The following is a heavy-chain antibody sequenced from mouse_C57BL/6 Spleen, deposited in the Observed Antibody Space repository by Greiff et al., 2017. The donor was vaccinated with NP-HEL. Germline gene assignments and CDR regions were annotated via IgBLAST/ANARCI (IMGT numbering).Heavy chain of an antibody. CDR3: ARADDGYSSWFAY. CDR1: GFTFSSYA. J-gene: IGHJ3*01. Sequence: DVQLVESGGGLVKPGGSLKLSCAASGFTFSSYAMSWVRQTPEKRLEWVATISDGGSYTYYPDNVKGRFTISRDNAKNNLYLQMSHLKSEDTAMYYCARADDGYSSWFAYWGQGTLVTVSA. CDR2: ISDGGSYT. D-gene: IGHD2-3*01. V-gene: IGHV5-4*01.